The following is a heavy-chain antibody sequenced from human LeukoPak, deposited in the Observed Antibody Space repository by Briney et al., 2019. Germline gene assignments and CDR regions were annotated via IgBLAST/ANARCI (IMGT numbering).Heavy chain of an antibody. CDR1: GGSISSGGYY. CDR2: IYYSGST. D-gene: IGHD5-24*01. J-gene: IGHJ4*02. Sequence: SETLSLTCTVSGGSISSGGYYWSWIRQHPGKGLEWIGYIYYSGSTYYNPSLKSRVTISVDTSKNQFSLKLSSVTAADTAVYYCARDAGNGYNYLAYWGQGTLVTVSS. V-gene: IGHV4-31*03. CDR3: ARDAGNGYNYLAY.